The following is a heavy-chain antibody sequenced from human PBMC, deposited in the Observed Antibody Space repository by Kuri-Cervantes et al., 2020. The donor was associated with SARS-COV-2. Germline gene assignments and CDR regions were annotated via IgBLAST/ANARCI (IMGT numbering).Heavy chain of an antibody. CDR3: ARDSGYGSGSSYPAN. V-gene: IGHV3-7*01. CDR2: IKQDGSEK. D-gene: IGHD3-10*01. CDR1: GFTFSSYW. Sequence: GESLKISCAASGFTFSSYWMSWVRQAPGKGLEWVANIKQDGSEKYYVDSVKGRFTISRDNANNSLYLQMNSLRAEDTAVYYCARDSGYGSGSSYPANWGQGTLVTVSS. J-gene: IGHJ4*02.